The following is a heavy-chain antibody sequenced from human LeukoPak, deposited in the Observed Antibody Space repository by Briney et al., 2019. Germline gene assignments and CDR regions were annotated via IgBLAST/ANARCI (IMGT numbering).Heavy chain of an antibody. J-gene: IGHJ5*02. CDR3: ARKTVTNWFDP. D-gene: IGHD4-17*01. V-gene: IGHV4-39*01. Sequence: SETLSLTCAVSGGSISSNSYYWGWIRQPPGKGLEWIGSIYYSGSTYYNPSLKSRVTISVDTSKNQFSLKLSSVTAADTAVYYCARKTVTNWFDPWGQGILVTVSS. CDR1: GGSISSNSYY. CDR2: IYYSGST.